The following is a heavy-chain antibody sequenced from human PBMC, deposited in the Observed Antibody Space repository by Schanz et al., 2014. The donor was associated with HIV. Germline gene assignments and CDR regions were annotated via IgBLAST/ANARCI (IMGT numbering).Heavy chain of an antibody. V-gene: IGHV3-33*08. D-gene: IGHD3-10*01. CDR2: IWYDGGYK. Sequence: VQLVESGGCLVQPGGSLRLSCAASGFTFSSYSMNWVRQAPGKGLEWVAVIWYDGGYKSYADSVTGRFTISRDNSKNTLYLQMNSLRAEDTAVYYCARDNSGSIDYWGQGTLVTVSS. CDR1: GFTFSSYS. CDR3: ARDNSGSIDY. J-gene: IGHJ4*02.